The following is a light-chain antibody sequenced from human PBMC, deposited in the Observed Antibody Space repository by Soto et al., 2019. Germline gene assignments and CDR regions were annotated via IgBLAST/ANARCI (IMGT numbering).Light chain of an antibody. CDR2: WAS. CDR1: QSVLYSSNNKNY. V-gene: IGKV4-1*01. Sequence: DIVMTQSPDSLAVSLGERATINCKSSQSVLYSSNNKNYLAWYQQKPGQPPKLLIYWASTRESGVPDRFSGSGPETDFTLTISSLQAEDGAVYYCQQYYSPPLTFGGGTKVEIK. CDR3: QQYYSPPLT. J-gene: IGKJ4*01.